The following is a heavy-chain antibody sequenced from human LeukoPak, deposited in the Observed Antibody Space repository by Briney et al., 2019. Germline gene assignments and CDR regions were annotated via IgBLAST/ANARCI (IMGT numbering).Heavy chain of an antibody. Sequence: SETLSLTCTVSGGSISSYYWSWIRQPPGKGLEWIGYSYYSGSTTPHPSLKSRVTISVDTSKNQFSLRLRSVTAADTAVYYCARHGGSGSFDYWGQGPLVTVSS. CDR2: SYYSGST. CDR1: GGSISSYY. J-gene: IGHJ4*02. V-gene: IGHV4-59*08. CDR3: ARHGGSGSFDY. D-gene: IGHD3-3*01.